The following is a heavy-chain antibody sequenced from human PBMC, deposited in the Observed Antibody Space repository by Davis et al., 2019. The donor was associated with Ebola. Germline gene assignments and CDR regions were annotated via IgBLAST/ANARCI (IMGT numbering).Heavy chain of an antibody. Sequence: MPSETLSLTCAVYGGSFSGSFWIWIRQPPGKGLEWIGEINHSEITNYNPSLKSRVTMSVDTSKNRFSLKVRSVTAADTAVYYCARVGFESYSSGWYDSWGQGTLVTVSS. CDR1: GGSFSGSF. CDR2: INHSEIT. CDR3: ARVGFESYSSGWYDS. D-gene: IGHD6-19*01. J-gene: IGHJ5*01. V-gene: IGHV4-34*01.